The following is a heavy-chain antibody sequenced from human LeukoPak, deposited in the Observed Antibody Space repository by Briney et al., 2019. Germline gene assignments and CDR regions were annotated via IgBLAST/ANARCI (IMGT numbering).Heavy chain of an antibody. V-gene: IGHV3-23*01. CDR2: IGGGVDA. CDR3: AKDFVARNGVFDAFDI. J-gene: IGHJ3*02. Sequence: GGSPRLSCAASGFTFGDYSMNWVRKTPGKGLEWVASIGGGVDADYADSMKGRFTVSRDNSKNTLYLQMNSLRVEDTATYYCAKDFVARNGVFDAFDIWGQEARVTVSS. CDR1: GFTFGDYS. D-gene: IGHD3-10*01.